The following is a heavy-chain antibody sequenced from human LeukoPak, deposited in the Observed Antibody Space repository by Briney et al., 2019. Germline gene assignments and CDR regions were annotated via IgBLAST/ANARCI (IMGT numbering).Heavy chain of an antibody. CDR1: GGTFISYA. D-gene: IGHD4-23*01. J-gene: IGHJ5*02. V-gene: IGHV1-69*13. CDR2: IIPIFGTA. Sequence: ASVKVSCKASGGTFISYAISWVRQAPGQGLEWMGRIIPIFGTANYAQNFRASFTITAADSTTTAYMELSRLRSEDTAVYYCATGVYGGDYDWFDPWGQGTLVTVSS. CDR3: ATGVYGGDYDWFDP.